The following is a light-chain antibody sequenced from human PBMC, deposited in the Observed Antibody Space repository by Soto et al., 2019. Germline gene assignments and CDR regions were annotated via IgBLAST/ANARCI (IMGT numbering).Light chain of an antibody. J-gene: IGKJ4*01. CDR3: QQYDDWLRLT. CDR2: GAS. Sequence: EIVMTQSPATLSVSPGERATLSCRASQSISSYLAWYQQKPGQAPRLLIFGASYRATGIPARFSGSGSGTEFNLTISSLQSEDFAVYFCQQYDDWLRLTFGGGTKVDIK. V-gene: IGKV3D-15*01. CDR1: QSISSY.